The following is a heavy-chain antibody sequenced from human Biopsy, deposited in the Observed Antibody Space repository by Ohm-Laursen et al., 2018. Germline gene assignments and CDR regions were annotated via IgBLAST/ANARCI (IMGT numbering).Heavy chain of an antibody. CDR3: GNEVHGRDY. D-gene: IGHD2-15*01. V-gene: IGHV4-34*08. CDR2: INQSGST. CDR1: GRTFSDYR. Sequence: GTLSLTCVVFGRTFSDYRWTWIRQPPGKGLEWIGQINQSGSTNYNPSLKSRVTISADASKYEFSLRLTSGTAADTAVYLCGNEVHGRDYWGLGAQVTVSS. J-gene: IGHJ4*02.